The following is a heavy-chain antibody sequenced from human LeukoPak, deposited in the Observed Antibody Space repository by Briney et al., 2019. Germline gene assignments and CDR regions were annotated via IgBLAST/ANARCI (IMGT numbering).Heavy chain of an antibody. CDR1: GFAFSSYS. V-gene: IGHV3-21*01. J-gene: IGHJ6*02. D-gene: IGHD2-2*01. CDR3: ARYCSSTSCYSLGNYYYYGMDV. CDR2: ISSISSYI. Sequence: PGGSLRLSCAASGFAFSSYSMNWVRQAPGKGAEWVSSISSISSYIYYADSVKGRFTISRDNAKNSLYLQMNSLRAEDTAVYYCARYCSSTSCYSLGNYYYYGMDVWGQGTTVTVSS.